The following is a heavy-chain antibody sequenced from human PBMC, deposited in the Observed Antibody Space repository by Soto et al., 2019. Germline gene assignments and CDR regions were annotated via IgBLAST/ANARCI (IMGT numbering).Heavy chain of an antibody. CDR3: ARAYGDPRPFDY. D-gene: IGHD4-17*01. J-gene: IGHJ4*02. CDR1: GGSVSSGSYY. CDR2: LYYSGTT. Sequence: QVQLQESGPGLVKPSETLSLTCTVSGGSVSSGSYYWSWIRQPPGKGLEWIGYLYYSGTTNYNPSLTSRVTISVDTSKNQFSLRLSSVTAADTAVYFCARAYGDPRPFDYWGQGTLVTVSS. V-gene: IGHV4-61*01.